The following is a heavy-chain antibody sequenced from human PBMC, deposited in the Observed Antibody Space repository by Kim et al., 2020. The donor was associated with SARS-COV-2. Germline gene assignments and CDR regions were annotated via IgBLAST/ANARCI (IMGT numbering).Heavy chain of an antibody. CDR1: GFTFSSYG. Sequence: GGSLRLSCAASGFTFSSYGLHWVRQAPGKGLEWVAVISYDGSNKYYADSVKGRFTISRDNSKNTLYLQMNSLRAEDTAVYYCARVVGAAAGTYYYYVMDVWGQGTTVTVSS. V-gene: IGHV3-33*05. D-gene: IGHD6-13*01. CDR2: ISYDGSNK. CDR3: ARVVGAAAGTYYYYVMDV. J-gene: IGHJ6*02.